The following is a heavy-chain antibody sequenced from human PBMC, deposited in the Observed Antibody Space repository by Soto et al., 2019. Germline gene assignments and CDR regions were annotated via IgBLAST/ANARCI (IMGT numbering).Heavy chain of an antibody. CDR1: GFTVSSNY. Sequence: GGSLRLSCAASGFTVSSNYMSWVRQAPGKGLEWVSVIYSGGSTYYADSVKGRFTISRDNSKNTLYLQMNSLRAEDTAVYYCARDVDYGGPNGMDVWGQGTTVTVSS. D-gene: IGHD4-17*01. CDR3: ARDVDYGGPNGMDV. CDR2: IYSGGST. J-gene: IGHJ6*02. V-gene: IGHV3-53*01.